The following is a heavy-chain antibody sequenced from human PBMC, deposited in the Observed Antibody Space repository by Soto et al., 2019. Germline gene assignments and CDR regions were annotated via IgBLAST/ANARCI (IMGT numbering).Heavy chain of an antibody. CDR1: GLTFSSYA. V-gene: IGHV3-23*01. J-gene: IGHJ1*01. D-gene: IGHD1-26*01. Sequence: EVQMLESGGGLVQPGGSLRLSCEASGLTFSSYAMSWVRQAPGKGLEWVSGISGSGGSTYYADSVKGRFTIYRDNSKNTLYLQMNSLRAEDTAVYYCAKGFLSGSNYGYFQHWGQGTLVTVSS. CDR3: AKGFLSGSNYGYFQH. CDR2: ISGSGGST.